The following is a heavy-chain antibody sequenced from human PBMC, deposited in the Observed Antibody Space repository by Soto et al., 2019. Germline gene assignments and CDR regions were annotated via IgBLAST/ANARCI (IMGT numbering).Heavy chain of an antibody. V-gene: IGHV4-39*01. CDR3: ERQGPTVTDTYYFEH. CDR1: GASIRSYDYY. CDR2: IYGGTT. D-gene: IGHD2-21*02. Sequence: PSGILSLTCTVSGASIRSYDYYWGWIRQPPGKGLEWIGSIYGGTTYYNPSLKGRVTISVDTSRNQVSLKLTSVAATDTAVYYCERQGPTVTDTYYFEHWGQGTPVTVSS. J-gene: IGHJ4*02.